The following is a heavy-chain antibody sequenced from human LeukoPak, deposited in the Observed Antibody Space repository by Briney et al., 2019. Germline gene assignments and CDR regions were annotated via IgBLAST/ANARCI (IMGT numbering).Heavy chain of an antibody. CDR1: GYTFTGYY. J-gene: IGHJ4*02. CDR2: INPNSGGT. Sequence: ASVKVSCKASGYTFTGYYMHWVRQAPGQGLEWMGWINPNSGGTNYAQKFQGRVTMTRDTSISTAYMELSRLRSDDTAVYYCARFVKVLWFGELLGETYYFDYWGQGTLVTVSS. CDR3: ARFVKVLWFGELLGETYYFDY. D-gene: IGHD3-10*01. V-gene: IGHV1-2*02.